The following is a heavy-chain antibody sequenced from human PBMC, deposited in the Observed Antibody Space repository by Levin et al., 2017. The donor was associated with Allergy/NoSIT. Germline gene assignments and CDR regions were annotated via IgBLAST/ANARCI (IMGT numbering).Heavy chain of an antibody. CDR1: GYTFTGYY. J-gene: IGHJ4*02. D-gene: IGHD1-26*01. CDR2: INPNSGGT. V-gene: IGHV1-2*02. CDR3: ARYRQRGGGSVRGLDY. Sequence: GESLKISCKASGYTFTGYYMHWVRQAPGQGLEWMGWINPNSGGTNYAQKFQGRVTMTRDTSISTAYMELSRLRSDDTAVYYCARYRQRGGGSVRGLDYWGQGTLVTVSS.